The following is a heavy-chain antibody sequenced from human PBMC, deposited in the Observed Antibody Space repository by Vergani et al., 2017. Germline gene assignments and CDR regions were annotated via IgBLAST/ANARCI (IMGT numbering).Heavy chain of an antibody. Sequence: QVQLVESAGGVVQPGGSLTLSCAASGFTFSNFGMHWIRQAPGKGLEWLAYIGKDGINTRYRDAVKGRFTVSRDNANNLVYLQMSSVRADDTAVYYCARDYGSGPPQSRRLLYDIGWFDPWGQGTLVTVSS. CDR2: IGKDGINT. CDR3: ARDYGSGPPQSRRLLYDIGWFDP. J-gene: IGHJ5*02. D-gene: IGHD3-10*01. V-gene: IGHV3-33*01. CDR1: GFTFSNFG.